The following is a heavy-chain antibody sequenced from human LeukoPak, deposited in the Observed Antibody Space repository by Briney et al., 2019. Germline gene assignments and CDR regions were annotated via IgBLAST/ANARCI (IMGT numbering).Heavy chain of an antibody. CDR2: IYYSGST. CDR1: DGSISSDDYY. CDR3: ARAYDYVWGSYRSDAFDV. D-gene: IGHD3-16*02. V-gene: IGHV4-30-4*01. J-gene: IGHJ3*01. Sequence: SQTLSLTCTVSDGSISSDDYYWSWIRQPPGKGLEWIGYIYYSGSTYYKSSLKSRITISVDTSENRFSLKLSSVTAADTAVYYCARAYDYVWGSYRSDAFDVWGQGTMVTVSS.